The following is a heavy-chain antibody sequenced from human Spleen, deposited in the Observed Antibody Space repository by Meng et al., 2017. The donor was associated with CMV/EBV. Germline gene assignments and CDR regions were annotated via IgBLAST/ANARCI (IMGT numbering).Heavy chain of an antibody. J-gene: IGHJ5*02. D-gene: IGHD3-10*01. V-gene: IGHV4-34*01. CDR3: ARGGDSNWFDP. CDR2: INHSGST. CDR1: GGSFRGYY. Sequence: SLTCAVYGGSFRGYYWSWIRQPPGKGLEWIGEINHSGSTNYTPSLKSRVTISVDTSKNQFSLKLSSVTAADTAVYYCARGGDSNWFDPWGQGTLVTVSS.